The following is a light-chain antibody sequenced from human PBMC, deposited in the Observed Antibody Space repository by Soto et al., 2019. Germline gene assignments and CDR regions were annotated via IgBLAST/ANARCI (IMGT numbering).Light chain of an antibody. CDR1: SSDVGGYNF. Sequence: QSALTQPASVSGSPGQSITISCTGTSSDVGGYNFVSWYQQHPGKAPKLIIYDVSNRPSGVSYRFSGSKSGNTAYLTISRLQAEDEADYYCSSYTCRSTHVFGPGTKLTVL. J-gene: IGLJ1*01. V-gene: IGLV2-14*01. CDR3: SSYTCRSTHV. CDR2: DVS.